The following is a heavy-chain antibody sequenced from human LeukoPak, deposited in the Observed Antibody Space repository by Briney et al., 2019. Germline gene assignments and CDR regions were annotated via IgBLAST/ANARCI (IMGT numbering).Heavy chain of an antibody. J-gene: IGHJ3*02. Sequence: GGSLRLSCAASGFTFRSKWVSWARQPPGKRLEWVGNIQADGRKQSPVDSVKGRFTFSRANAKNSLYLQLNRLRAEHSAVFYCASSRRNRNFLYSPLDAFDIWGQGTMVSVLS. CDR3: ASSRRNRNFLYSPLDAFDI. CDR2: IQADGRKQ. D-gene: IGHD5-12*01. V-gene: IGHV3-7*01. CDR1: GFTFRSKW.